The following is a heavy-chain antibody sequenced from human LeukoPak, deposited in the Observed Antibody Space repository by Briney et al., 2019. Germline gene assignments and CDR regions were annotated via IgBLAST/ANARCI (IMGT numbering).Heavy chain of an antibody. Sequence: PSETLPLTCTVSGGSISSSSYYWGWIRQPPGKGLEWIGSIYYSGSTYYNPSLKSRVTISVDTSKNQFSLKLSSMTAADTAVYYCAAYSSSHNWFDPWGRGTLVTVSS. J-gene: IGHJ5*02. CDR1: GGSISSSSYY. D-gene: IGHD6-13*01. CDR2: IYYSGST. V-gene: IGHV4-39*01. CDR3: AAYSSSHNWFDP.